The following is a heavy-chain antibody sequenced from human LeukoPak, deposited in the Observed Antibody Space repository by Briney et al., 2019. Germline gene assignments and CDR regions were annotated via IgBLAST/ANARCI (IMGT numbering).Heavy chain of an antibody. CDR1: AFSVGSNF. D-gene: IGHD2-2*01. J-gene: IGHJ6*04. Sequence: GGSLRLSCVDSAFSVGSNFMSWVRQAPGKGLEWVSVIYTGGSTYSADSVKGRFTISRDYSENTVYLQMNSLRAEDTAVYYCAKDICSTSCYWDVWGKGTTVTVSS. CDR2: IYTGGST. CDR3: AKDICSTSCYWDV. V-gene: IGHV3-53*01.